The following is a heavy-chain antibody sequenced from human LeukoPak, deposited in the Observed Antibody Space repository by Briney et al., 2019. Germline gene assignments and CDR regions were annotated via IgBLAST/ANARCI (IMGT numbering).Heavy chain of an antibody. CDR1: GFTFSSYA. CDR2: ISYDGSNK. J-gene: IGHJ3*02. V-gene: IGHV3-30*04. D-gene: IGHD1-26*01. Sequence: PGRSLRLSCAASGFTFSSYAMHWVRQAPGKGLEWVAVISYDGSNKYYADSVKGRFTISRDNSKNTLYLQMNSLRAEDTAVYYCARDRVGAGDAFDIWGQGTMVTVSS. CDR3: ARDRVGAGDAFDI.